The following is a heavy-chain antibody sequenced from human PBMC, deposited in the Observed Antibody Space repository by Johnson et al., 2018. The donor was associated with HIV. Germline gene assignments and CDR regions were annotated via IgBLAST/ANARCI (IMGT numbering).Heavy chain of an antibody. Sequence: VQVVESGGGLVQPGGSLRLSCAASGFTFSSYAMSWVRQAPGKGLEWVSGMNWNGGSKGYADSVKGRFTISRDNAKNSLYLQMNSLRAEDTAVYYCAREGIAARLAAFDIWGQGTMVTVSS. V-gene: IGHV3-20*04. D-gene: IGHD6-6*01. CDR2: MNWNGGSK. CDR3: AREGIAARLAAFDI. J-gene: IGHJ3*02. CDR1: GFTFSSYA.